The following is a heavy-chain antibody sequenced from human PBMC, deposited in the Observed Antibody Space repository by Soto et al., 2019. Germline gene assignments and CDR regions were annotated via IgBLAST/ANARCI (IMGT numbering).Heavy chain of an antibody. J-gene: IGHJ4*02. D-gene: IGHD1-26*01. CDR1: GGTFSSYA. V-gene: IGHV1-69*13. CDR3: ARARSYTYDFDY. Sequence: ASVKVSCKASGGTFSSYAISCVRPAPGQGLEWMGGIIPIFGTANYAQKFQGRVTITADESTSTAYMELSSLRSEDTAVYYCARARSYTYDFDYWGQGTLVTVSS. CDR2: IIPIFGTA.